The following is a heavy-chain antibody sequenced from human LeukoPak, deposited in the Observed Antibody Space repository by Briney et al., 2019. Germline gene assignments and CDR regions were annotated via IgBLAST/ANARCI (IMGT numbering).Heavy chain of an antibody. CDR2: IKQDGSEK. D-gene: IGHD2-2*01. J-gene: IGHJ5*02. Sequence: GGSLRLFCAASGFTFSSYRMSWVRQAPGKGLEWVANIKQDGSEKYYVDSVKGRFTISRDNAKNSLYLQMNSLRAEDTAVYYCARDDCSSISCYHNWFDPWGQGTLVTVSS. CDR3: ARDDCSSISCYHNWFDP. CDR1: GFTFSSYR. V-gene: IGHV3-7*01.